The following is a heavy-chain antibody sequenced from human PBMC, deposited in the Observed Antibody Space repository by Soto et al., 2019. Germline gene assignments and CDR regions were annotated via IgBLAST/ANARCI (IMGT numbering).Heavy chain of an antibody. D-gene: IGHD6-6*01. CDR1: VFSVSNNY. J-gene: IGHJ6*02. CDR3: ARGGGVTVRPHYYYYGMDV. V-gene: IGHV3-53*01. Sequence: EVQLVESGGGLIQPGGSLRLSCVASVFSVSNNYMSWVRQAPGKGLEWVSVIYSDGSTYYADSVKGRCTISRDNSRNTVYLQTNSLRAEDTAVYYCARGGGVTVRPHYYYYGMDVWGQGTTVTVSS. CDR2: IYSDGST.